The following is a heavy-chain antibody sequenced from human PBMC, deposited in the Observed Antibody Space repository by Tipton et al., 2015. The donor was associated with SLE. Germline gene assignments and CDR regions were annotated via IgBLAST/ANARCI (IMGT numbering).Heavy chain of an antibody. J-gene: IGHJ4*02. CDR3: ARGGEWSHDY. CDR2: IYVNGYT. V-gene: IGHV4-4*07. D-gene: IGHD3-3*01. CDR1: GVSINNYY. Sequence: TLSLTCSVSGVSINNYYWSWTRQPAGEGMGGIGRIYVNGYTNYNPSLGSRVTMSIDKSESQFSPKMKSVTAADTAVYYCARGGEWSHDYWGQGTPVTVSS.